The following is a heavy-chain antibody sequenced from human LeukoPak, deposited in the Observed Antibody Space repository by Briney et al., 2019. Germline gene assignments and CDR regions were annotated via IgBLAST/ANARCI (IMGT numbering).Heavy chain of an antibody. D-gene: IGHD3-22*01. CDR2: ISGSGGST. Sequence: GGSLRLSCAASGFTFSSYAMSWVRQAPGKGLEWVSAISGSGGSTYYTDSVKGRFTISRDNSKNTLYLQMNSLRAEDTAVYFCAKRGVVIRVILVGFHKEAYYFDSWGQGALVTVSS. J-gene: IGHJ4*02. CDR3: AKRGVVIRVILVGFHKEAYYFDS. CDR1: GFTFSSYA. V-gene: IGHV3-23*01.